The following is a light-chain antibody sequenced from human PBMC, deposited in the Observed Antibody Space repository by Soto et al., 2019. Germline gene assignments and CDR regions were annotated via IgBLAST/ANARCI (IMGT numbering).Light chain of an antibody. J-gene: IGKJ1*01. V-gene: IGKV1-6*01. CDR1: QGIGTE. CDR2: GTS. Sequence: AIQMTQSPSSLSASAGDRVTITCRASQGIGTELGWYQQRPGKAPRLLIYGTSTLQYGVPSRFSGSGSDTDFTLIISSLQPEDFATYYCLQDSSYPRTFGQGTKVEIK. CDR3: LQDSSYPRT.